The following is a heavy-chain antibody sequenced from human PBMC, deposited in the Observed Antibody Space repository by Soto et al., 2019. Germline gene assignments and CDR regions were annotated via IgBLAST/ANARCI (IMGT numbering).Heavy chain of an antibody. CDR3: AKSRYSDSSGDFYDY. D-gene: IGHD3-22*01. CDR1: AFTFNNYA. CDR2: IGGSGRTT. V-gene: IGHV3-23*01. J-gene: IGHJ4*02. Sequence: EVQLLESGGGLVQPGGSLSLSCAASAFTFNNYAMSWVRQAPGKGLEWVSGIGGSGRTTYYADSVKGRFTISRDNSNNTLFMQMNSLRAEDTAVYYCAKSRYSDSSGDFYDYWGQGTLVTVSS.